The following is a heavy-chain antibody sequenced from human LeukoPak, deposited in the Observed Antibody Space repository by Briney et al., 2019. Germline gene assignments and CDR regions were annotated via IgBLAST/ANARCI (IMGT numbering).Heavy chain of an antibody. D-gene: IGHD2-2*01. CDR1: GYSFTSYW. CDR3: ARRGYCSSTSCYLWLDY. CDR2: IYPGDSDT. J-gene: IGHJ4*02. Sequence: GESLKISCKGSGYSFTSYWIGWVRQMPGKGLEWMGIIYPGDSDTRYSPSFQGQVTISADKSISTAHLQWSSLKASDTAMYYCARRGYCSSTSCYLWLDYWGQGTLVTVSS. V-gene: IGHV5-51*01.